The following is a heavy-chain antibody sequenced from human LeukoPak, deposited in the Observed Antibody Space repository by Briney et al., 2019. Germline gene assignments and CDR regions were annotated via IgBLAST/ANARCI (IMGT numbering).Heavy chain of an antibody. J-gene: IGHJ5*02. CDR2: INIGGTNR. V-gene: IGHV3-11*01. Sequence: PGGALTLFCPASGFTFNDYYTSWILHAPGKGLDWLSYINIGGTNRHYADYVKGRFTISRANAKKTLYLEMNNLRAEDTAVYYCATDGAGFDTWGQGVLVTVSS. CDR3: ATDGAGFDT. CDR1: GFTFNDYY.